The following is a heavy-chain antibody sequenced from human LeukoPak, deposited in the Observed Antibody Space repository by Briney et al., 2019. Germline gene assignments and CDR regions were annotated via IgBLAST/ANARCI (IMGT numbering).Heavy chain of an antibody. Sequence: ASVKVSCKASGYTFTGYYMHWVRQAPGQGLEWMGWINPNSGGTNYAQKFQGRVTMTRDTSISTAYMELSRLRSDDTAVYYCAREKADDSSGYYSPAFDYWGQGTLVTVSS. D-gene: IGHD3-22*01. V-gene: IGHV1-2*02. CDR1: GYTFTGYY. CDR2: INPNSGGT. CDR3: AREKADDSSGYYSPAFDY. J-gene: IGHJ4*02.